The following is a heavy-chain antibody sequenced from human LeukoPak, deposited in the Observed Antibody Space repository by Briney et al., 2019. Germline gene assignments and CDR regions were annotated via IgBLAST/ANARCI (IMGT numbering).Heavy chain of an antibody. CDR2: IQYSGNNK. J-gene: IGHJ6*03. CDR1: GFTFINYG. V-gene: IGHV3-30*02. CDR3: AKDPNFYYCMDV. Sequence: GGSLRLSCAASGFTFINYGMHWVRQAPGKGLEWVAFIQYSGNNKYYADSVKGRFTISRDNSKNTLYLQMNSLRAEDTAVYYCAKDPNFYYCMDVWGKGTTVTISS.